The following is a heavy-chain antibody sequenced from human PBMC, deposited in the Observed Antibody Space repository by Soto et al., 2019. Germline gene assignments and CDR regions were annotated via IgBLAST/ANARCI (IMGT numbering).Heavy chain of an antibody. J-gene: IGHJ3*02. CDR3: ARARAAGIWGDGFDI. V-gene: IGHV1-18*04. Sequence: QVQLVQSGAEVKKPGASVKVSCKTSGYTFTNHGINWVRQAPGQGLEWMGWINPYNANVNYAQKLQGRVTMTTDTSTSTAYIDRRSLTSTGPAVYYCARARAAGIWGDGFDIWGQGTMVTVSP. CDR1: GYTFTNHG. CDR2: INPYNANV. D-gene: IGHD3-16*01.